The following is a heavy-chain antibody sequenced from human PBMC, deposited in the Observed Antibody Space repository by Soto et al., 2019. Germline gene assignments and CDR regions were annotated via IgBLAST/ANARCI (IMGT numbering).Heavy chain of an antibody. CDR3: ARHSLALRKNNWSDP. D-gene: IGHD3-3*02. V-gene: IGHV4-39*01. J-gene: IGHJ5*02. CDR1: GDSIISSDFY. Sequence: SETLSLTCTVSGDSIISSDFYWGWVRQPPGKGLEWIGSIFYLGSSYYNPSLKSRVTMSVDTSKNQFSLRLRSVTAADTALYFCARHSLALRKNNWSDPWGQGIMVT. CDR2: IFYLGSS.